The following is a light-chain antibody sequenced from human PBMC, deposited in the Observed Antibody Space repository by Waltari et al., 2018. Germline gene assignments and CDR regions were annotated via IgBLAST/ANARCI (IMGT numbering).Light chain of an antibody. CDR2: ASS. Sequence: DIQMTQSPSSLSASVGDRVTITCRASQSISSYLNWYQQKPGKAPKLLIYASSSLQSGVPSRFSGSGSGTDFTLTISSLQPEDFATYYCQQSYSTPPRSLLTVGGGTKVEIK. CDR3: QQSYSTPPRSLLT. CDR1: QSISSY. J-gene: IGKJ4*01. V-gene: IGKV1-39*01.